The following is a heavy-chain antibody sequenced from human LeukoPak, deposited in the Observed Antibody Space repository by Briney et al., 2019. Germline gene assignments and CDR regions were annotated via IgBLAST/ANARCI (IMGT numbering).Heavy chain of an antibody. V-gene: IGHV3-48*03. J-gene: IGHJ4*02. CDR1: GFTFSNYG. CDR2: IRSSGSTI. Sequence: GGSLRLSCAASGFTFSNYGMHWVRQAPGKGLEWVSYIRSSGSTIYYADSVKGRFTISRDNAKNSLYLQMNSLRAEDTAVYYCARSSSVLWWYLDYWGQGTLVTVSS. D-gene: IGHD2-21*01. CDR3: ARSSSVLWWYLDY.